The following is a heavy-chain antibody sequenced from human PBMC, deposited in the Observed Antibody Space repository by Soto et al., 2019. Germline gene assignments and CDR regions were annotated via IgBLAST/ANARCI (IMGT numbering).Heavy chain of an antibody. CDR1: EYTFTSYD. V-gene: IGHV1-8*01. CDR2: MNPNSGNT. J-gene: IGHJ3*02. Sequence: QVQLVQSGAEVKKPGASVKVSCKTSEYTFTSYDINWVRQATGQGLEWMGWMNPNSGNTVYAQNVQGRVTMTWDTSISTAYMELSSLRSEDTAVYYCAREAFDIWCQGTMVTVSS. CDR3: AREAFDI.